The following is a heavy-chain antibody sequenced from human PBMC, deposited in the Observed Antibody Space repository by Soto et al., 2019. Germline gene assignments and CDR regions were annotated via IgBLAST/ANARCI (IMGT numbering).Heavy chain of an antibody. CDR2: INSDGSST. J-gene: IGHJ6*02. V-gene: IGHV3-74*01. CDR1: GFTFSSHG. CDR3: ARGAWGQYYYYGMDV. D-gene: IGHD3-16*01. Sequence: GGSLRLSCAASGFTFSSHGMHWVRQAPGNGLVWVSRINSDGSSTSYADSVKGRFTISRDNAKNTLYLQMNSLRAEDTAVYYCARGAWGQYYYYGMDVWGQGTTVTVSS.